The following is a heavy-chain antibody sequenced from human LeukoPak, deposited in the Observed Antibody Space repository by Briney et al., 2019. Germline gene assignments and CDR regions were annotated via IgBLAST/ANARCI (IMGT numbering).Heavy chain of an antibody. CDR1: GFTFSSYG. J-gene: IGHJ4*02. Sequence: PAGGSLRLSCAASGFTFSSYGMSWVRQAPGKGLEWVSAISGSGGSTYYADSVKGRFTISRDNSKNTLYLQMNSLRAEDTAVCYCAKGSVVVPAANVSFDYWGQGTLVTVSS. V-gene: IGHV3-23*01. D-gene: IGHD2-2*01. CDR2: ISGSGGST. CDR3: AKGSVVVPAANVSFDY.